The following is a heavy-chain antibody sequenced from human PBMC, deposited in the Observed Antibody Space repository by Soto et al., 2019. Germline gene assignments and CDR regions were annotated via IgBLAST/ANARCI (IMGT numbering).Heavy chain of an antibody. CDR2: ISSNGGST. D-gene: IGHD1-1*01. V-gene: IGHV3-64D*06. Sequence: PSETLSLTCAVYGGSFSGYYWSWIRQAPGKGLEYVSAISSNGGSTYYADSVKGRFTISRDNSKNTLYLQMSSLRAEDTAVYYCVKFGLERDYYGMDVWGQGTTVTVSS. CDR1: GGSFSGYY. J-gene: IGHJ6*02. CDR3: VKFGLERDYYGMDV.